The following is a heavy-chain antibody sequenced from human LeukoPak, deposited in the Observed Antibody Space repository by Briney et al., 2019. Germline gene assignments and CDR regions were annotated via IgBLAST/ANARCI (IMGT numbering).Heavy chain of an antibody. Sequence: SETLSLTCTVSGGSISSSSYYWGWIRQPPGKGPEWIGYIYYSGSTNYNPSLKSRVTISVDTSKNQFSLKLSSVTAADTAVYYCARHDNEKSGYEIDYWGQGTLVTVSS. D-gene: IGHD5-12*01. V-gene: IGHV4-61*05. J-gene: IGHJ4*02. CDR3: ARHDNEKSGYEIDY. CDR1: GGSISSSSYY. CDR2: IYYSGST.